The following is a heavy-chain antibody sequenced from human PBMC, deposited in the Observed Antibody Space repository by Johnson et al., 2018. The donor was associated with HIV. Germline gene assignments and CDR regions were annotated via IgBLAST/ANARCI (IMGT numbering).Heavy chain of an antibody. J-gene: IGHJ3*02. Sequence: VQLVESGGGVVQPGGSLRLSCAASGFTFSKHAMHWVRQAPGQGLEWVSGLNWNGGYSAYADSVKGRFTISRDNAKNSLYLQINSLRAEDTAVYYCARGGGCGGDCYSGYDAFDIWGQGTKVTV. V-gene: IGHV3-20*04. D-gene: IGHD2-21*01. CDR2: LNWNGGYS. CDR3: ARGGGCGGDCYSGYDAFDI. CDR1: GFTFSKHA.